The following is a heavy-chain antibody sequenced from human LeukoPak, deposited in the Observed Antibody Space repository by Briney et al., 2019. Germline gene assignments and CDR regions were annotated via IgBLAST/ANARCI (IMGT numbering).Heavy chain of an antibody. Sequence: SETLSLTCSVSGYSISSGYYWGWIRQPPGKGLEWIGIIYHSGSTYYNPSLKSRVTISVDTSKNQFSLKLSSVTAADTAVYYCATAGAGYCSSTSCLNWFDPWGQGTLVTVSS. J-gene: IGHJ5*02. CDR2: IYHSGST. V-gene: IGHV4-38-2*02. CDR1: GYSISSGYY. CDR3: ATAGAGYCSSTSCLNWFDP. D-gene: IGHD2-2*01.